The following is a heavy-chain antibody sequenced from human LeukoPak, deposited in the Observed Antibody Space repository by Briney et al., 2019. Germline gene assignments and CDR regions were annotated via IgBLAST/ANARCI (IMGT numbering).Heavy chain of an antibody. J-gene: IGHJ4*02. CDR3: ARGRYGSGSYYKPLGRPYYFDY. CDR2: INHSGST. Sequence: SETPSLTCAVYGGSFSGYYWSWIRQPPGKGLEWIGEINHSGSTNYNPSLKSRVTISVDTSKNQFSLKLSSVTAADTAVYYCARGRYGSGSYYKPLGRPYYFDYWGQGTLVTVSS. CDR1: GGSFSGYY. V-gene: IGHV4-34*01. D-gene: IGHD3-10*01.